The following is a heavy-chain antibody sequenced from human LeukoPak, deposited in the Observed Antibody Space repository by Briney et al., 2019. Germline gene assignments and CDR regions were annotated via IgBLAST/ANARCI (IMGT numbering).Heavy chain of an antibody. CDR3: ARRAVPGTSPSDY. CDR1: GYTFTGYY. Sequence: ASVKVSCKASGYTFTGYYLHWVRQAPGQGLEWMGRINPNTDDTNSAQKFQGRVTMTRDTSISTAYMELSGLTSDDTTVYFCARRAVPGTSPSDYWGQGTLVTVSS. D-gene: IGHD6-19*01. J-gene: IGHJ4*02. V-gene: IGHV1-2*06. CDR2: INPNTDDT.